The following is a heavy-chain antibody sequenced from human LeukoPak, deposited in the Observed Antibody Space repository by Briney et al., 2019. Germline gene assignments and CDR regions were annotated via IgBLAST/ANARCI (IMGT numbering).Heavy chain of an antibody. CDR1: GFPFDDKA. CDR3: VKDIGSGSYRYGGYFDY. D-gene: IGHD1-26*01. CDR2: ISRNSDST. Sequence: TGGSLRLSCAASGFPFDDKAMHWVRQAPGKGLEWVAGISRNSDSTGYADSVKGRFTLSRDNAKNSLYLQMNSLRAEDMALYYCVKDIGSGSYRYGGYFDYWGQGTLVTVSS. J-gene: IGHJ4*02. V-gene: IGHV3-9*03.